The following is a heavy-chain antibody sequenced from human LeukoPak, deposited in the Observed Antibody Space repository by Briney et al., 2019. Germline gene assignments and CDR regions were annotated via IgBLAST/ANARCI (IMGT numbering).Heavy chain of an antibody. CDR1: GFTFSSYA. D-gene: IGHD6-19*01. J-gene: IGHJ4*02. V-gene: IGHV3-23*01. CDR2: ISGSGGST. CDR3: AKDRGGGGWYFDY. Sequence: GGSLRLSCAAPGFTFSSYAMTWIRQAPGKGLEWVSAISGSGGSTYYADSVKGRFTISRDNSKNMLYLQMNSLRAEDTAVYYCAKDRGGGGWYFDYWGQGTLVTVSS.